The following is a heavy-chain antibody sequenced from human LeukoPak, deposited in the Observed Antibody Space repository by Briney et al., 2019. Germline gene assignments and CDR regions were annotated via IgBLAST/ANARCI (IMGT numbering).Heavy chain of an antibody. CDR2: IYHSGST. J-gene: IGHJ3*02. Sequence: SETLSLTCAVPGGSISSSNWWSWVRQPPGKGLEWIGEIYHSGSTNYNPSLKSRVTISVDKSKNQFSLKLSSVTAADTAVYYCARGSGYYYDSSGYPDAFDIWGQGTMVTVSS. D-gene: IGHD3-22*01. CDR3: ARGSGYYYDSSGYPDAFDI. CDR1: GGSISSSNW. V-gene: IGHV4-4*02.